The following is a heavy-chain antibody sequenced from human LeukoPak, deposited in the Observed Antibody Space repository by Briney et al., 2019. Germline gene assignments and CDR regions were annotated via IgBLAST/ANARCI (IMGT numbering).Heavy chain of an antibody. CDR3: ARDNYYDSSGPYYYYGMDV. D-gene: IGHD3-22*01. J-gene: IGHJ6*02. Sequence: PSGTLSPTCAVSGGTISSSNWWSWVRQPPGKWLEWIGEIYHSGSTNYNPSLKSRVTISVDKSKNQFSLKLSSVTAADTAVYYCARDNYYDSSGPYYYYGMDVWGQGTTVTVSS. V-gene: IGHV4-4*02. CDR1: GGTISSSNW. CDR2: IYHSGST.